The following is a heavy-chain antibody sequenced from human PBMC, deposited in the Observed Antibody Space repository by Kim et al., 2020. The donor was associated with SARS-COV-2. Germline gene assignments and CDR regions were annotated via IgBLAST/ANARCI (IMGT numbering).Heavy chain of an antibody. CDR2: FXPEDGET. CDR1: GYTLTELS. CDR3: VTTGXSSSWYYFDY. V-gene: IGHV1-24*01. Sequence: ASVKVSCKVSGYTLTELSMHWVRQAPGKGXXWXGXFXPEDGETIYAQXFQGRGTMTEDTSTDTAYMELSSLRSEDTAVYYCVTTGXSSSWYYFDYWGQGTLVTVSX. J-gene: IGHJ4*02. D-gene: IGHD6-13*01.